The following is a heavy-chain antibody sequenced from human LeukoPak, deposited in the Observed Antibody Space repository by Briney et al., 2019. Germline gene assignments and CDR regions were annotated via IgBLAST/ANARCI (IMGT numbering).Heavy chain of an antibody. CDR2: IKQGGSEK. J-gene: IGHJ3*02. CDR1: GFTFSSYW. V-gene: IGHV3-7*01. Sequence: GGSLRLSCAASGFTFSSYWMTWVRQAPGKGLEWVANIKQGGSEKYYVASVKGRFTISRDNAKSSLFLQMNSLRAEDTAVYYCAREGVGASTHAFDIWGQGTMVTVSS. CDR3: AREGVGASTHAFDI. D-gene: IGHD1-26*01.